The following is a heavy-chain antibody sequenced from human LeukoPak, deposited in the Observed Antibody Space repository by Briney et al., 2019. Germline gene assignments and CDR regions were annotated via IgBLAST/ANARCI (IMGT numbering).Heavy chain of an antibody. CDR2: IKEDGSEK. Sequence: GGSLRLSCAASGFTFDIFSMSWIRQTPGKGLEWLANIKEDGSEKSYVGSVKGRFTISRDNAKNSLYLEMNSLRAEDTAVYYCARDGGGADYWGQGTLVTVSS. D-gene: IGHD3-10*01. J-gene: IGHJ4*02. CDR3: ARDGGGADY. V-gene: IGHV3-7*03. CDR1: GFTFDIFS.